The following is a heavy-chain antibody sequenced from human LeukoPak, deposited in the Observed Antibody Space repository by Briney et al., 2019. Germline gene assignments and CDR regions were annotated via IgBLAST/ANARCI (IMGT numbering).Heavy chain of an antibody. CDR3: ARGPDVDGYIHAPFDP. CDR2: SYSGGST. D-gene: IGHD5-24*01. CDR1: GFSLWRHY. V-gene: IGHV3-53*01. Sequence: GGSLRLSCAASGFSLWRHYMNWARQAPGKGLEWVALSYSGGSTYYADSVKGRFTISRDNSKNMLYLEMNSLRVEDSAVYYCARGPDVDGYIHAPFDPWGQGTLVTASS. J-gene: IGHJ5*02.